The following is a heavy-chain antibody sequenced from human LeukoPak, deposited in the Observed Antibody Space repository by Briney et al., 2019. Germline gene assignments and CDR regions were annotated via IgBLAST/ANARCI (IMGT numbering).Heavy chain of an antibody. J-gene: IGHJ4*02. Sequence: GGSLRLSCAASGFTFSSYGMSWVRQAPGKGLEWVSAISGSGGSTYYADSVKGRFTISRDNSKNTLYLQMNSLGAEDTAVYYCARDIYYESSGYYYSGYWGQGTLVTVSS. D-gene: IGHD3-22*01. V-gene: IGHV3-23*01. CDR1: GFTFSSYG. CDR3: ARDIYYESSGYYYSGY. CDR2: ISGSGGST.